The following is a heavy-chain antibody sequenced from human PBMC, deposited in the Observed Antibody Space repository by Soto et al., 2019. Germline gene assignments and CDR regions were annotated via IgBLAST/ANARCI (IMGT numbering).Heavy chain of an antibody. CDR2: IYYSGST. CDR3: ARSPRKANWFDP. Sequence: NPSETLSLTCTVSGGSISSYYWSWIRQPPGKGLEWIGYIYYSGSTNYNPSLKSRVTISVDTSKNQFSLKLSSVTAADTAVYYCARSPRKANWFDPWGQGTLVTVS. V-gene: IGHV4-59*01. J-gene: IGHJ5*02. CDR1: GGSISSYY.